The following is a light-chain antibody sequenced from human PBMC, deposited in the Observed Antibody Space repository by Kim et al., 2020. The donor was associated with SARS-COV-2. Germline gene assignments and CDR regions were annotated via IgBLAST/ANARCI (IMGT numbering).Light chain of an antibody. V-gene: IGLV3-1*01. J-gene: IGLJ1*01. CDR3: QAWDSSTEV. Sequence: VSPGQTASITCSGDKLGDKYACWYQQKPGQSPVLVIYQDSKRPSGIPERFSGSNSGNTATLTIRGTQAMDEADYYCQAWDSSTEVFGTGTKVNVL. CDR2: QDS. CDR1: KLGDKY.